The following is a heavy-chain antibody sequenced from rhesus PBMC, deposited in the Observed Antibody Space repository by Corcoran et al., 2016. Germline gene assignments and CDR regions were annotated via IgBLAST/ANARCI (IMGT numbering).Heavy chain of an antibody. Sequence: QVQLQESGPGLMKPSETLSLTCAVSGGSSSDSYYWTLLCPPQRQGLEWVGSIFGNSAYTYSNPSLKSRVTISKDTSKNQFFLKLTSVTAADTAVYYCARDGPAATGYYFDYWGQGVLVTVSS. CDR3: ARDGPAATGYYFDY. V-gene: IGHV4S9*01. CDR1: GGSSSDSYY. J-gene: IGHJ4*01. D-gene: IGHD6-31*01. CDR2: IFGNSAYT.